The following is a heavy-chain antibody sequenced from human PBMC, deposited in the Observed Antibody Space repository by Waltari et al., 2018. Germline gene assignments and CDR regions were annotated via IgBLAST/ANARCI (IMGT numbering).Heavy chain of an antibody. CDR3: ARDPAGDYGY. CDR1: GASITTYY. Sequence: QVQLQESGPDRVKPSETRSLICTVSGASITTYYLSWMRQSPGTRLEWIGYVYYTGAAKYNPSFGSRVTMSVDTSKSQFSLKLTSVTAADTAVYYCARDPAGDYGYWGQGTLVTVSA. V-gene: IGHV4-59*01. CDR2: VYYTGAA. D-gene: IGHD4-17*01. J-gene: IGHJ4*02.